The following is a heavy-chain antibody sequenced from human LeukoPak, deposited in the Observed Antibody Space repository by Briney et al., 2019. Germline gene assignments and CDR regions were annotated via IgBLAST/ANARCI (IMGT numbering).Heavy chain of an antibody. CDR2: ISGSGGST. V-gene: IGHV3-23*01. J-gene: IGHJ4*02. Sequence: GGSLRLSCAASGFTFSSYAMSWVRQAPGKGLEWVSAISGSGGSTYYADSVKGRFTISRDNCKNTLYLQMNSLRAEDTAVYYCAKADCSSTSCSFDYWGQGTLVTVSS. D-gene: IGHD2-2*01. CDR3: AKADCSSTSCSFDY. CDR1: GFTFSSYA.